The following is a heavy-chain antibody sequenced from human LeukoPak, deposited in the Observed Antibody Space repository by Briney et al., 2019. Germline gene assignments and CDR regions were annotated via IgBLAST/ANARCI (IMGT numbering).Heavy chain of an antibody. Sequence: GRSLRLSCAASGFTFSSNGMHWVRQAPGKGLEWVAVIWYDGSNEYYADSVKGRFTISRDNSKNTLYLQMNSLRADDTAVYYCARLVGARGGYFDYWGQGTLVTVSS. CDR3: ARLVGARGGYFDY. CDR1: GFTFSSNG. J-gene: IGHJ4*02. CDR2: IWYDGSNE. V-gene: IGHV3-33*01. D-gene: IGHD1-26*01.